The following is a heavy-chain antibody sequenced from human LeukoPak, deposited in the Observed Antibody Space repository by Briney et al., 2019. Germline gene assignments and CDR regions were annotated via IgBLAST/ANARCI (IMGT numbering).Heavy chain of an antibody. Sequence: SETLSLTCTVSGGSISSSSYYWGWIRQPPGKGLEWLGNIYYSGSTYYNPSLKSRVTISVDTSKNQFSLKLSSVTAADTAVYYCARAVGYFDWPHYYMDVWGKGTTVTVSS. CDR1: GGSISSSSYY. CDR2: IYYSGST. J-gene: IGHJ6*03. V-gene: IGHV4-39*07. D-gene: IGHD3-9*01. CDR3: ARAVGYFDWPHYYMDV.